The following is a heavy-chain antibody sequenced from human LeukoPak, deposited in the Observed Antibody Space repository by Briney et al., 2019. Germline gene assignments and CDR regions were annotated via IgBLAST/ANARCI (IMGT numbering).Heavy chain of an antibody. CDR2: ISGSGGST. D-gene: IGHD6-13*01. Sequence: GGSLRLSCAASGFTFSNYAMSWVRQAPGKGLEWVSGISGSGGSTYHADSVKGRFTISRDNSKNTLYLQMNSLRAEDTAVYYCAKGSSSYYFAFDIWGQGTMVTVSS. V-gene: IGHV3-23*01. J-gene: IGHJ3*02. CDR3: AKGSSSYYFAFDI. CDR1: GFTFSNYA.